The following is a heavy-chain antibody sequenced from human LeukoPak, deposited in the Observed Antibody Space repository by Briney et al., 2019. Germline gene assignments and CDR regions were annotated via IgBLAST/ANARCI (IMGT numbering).Heavy chain of an antibody. Sequence: SETLSLTCTVSGGSISSYYWSWIRQPPGKGLEWIGYIYYSGSTNYNHSLKSRVTISVDTSKNQFSLKLSSVTAADTAVYYCARVMAAAGAFDIWGQGTMVTVSS. CDR3: ARVMAAAGAFDI. D-gene: IGHD6-13*01. CDR1: GGSISSYY. J-gene: IGHJ3*02. CDR2: IYYSGST. V-gene: IGHV4-59*01.